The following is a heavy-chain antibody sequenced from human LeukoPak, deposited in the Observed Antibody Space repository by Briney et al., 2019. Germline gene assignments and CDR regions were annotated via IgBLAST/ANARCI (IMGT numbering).Heavy chain of an antibody. J-gene: IGHJ5*02. CDR2: INPSGGST. Sequence: GASVKVSCKASGYTFTSYYMHWVRQAPGQGLEWMGIINPSGGSTSYAQKFQGRVTMTRDTSTSTVYMELSSLRSEDTAVYYCARLGISTGPHYYGSGSYLTGFDPWGQGTLVTVSS. CDR1: GYTFTSYY. D-gene: IGHD3-10*01. CDR3: ARLGISTGPHYYGSGSYLTGFDP. V-gene: IGHV1-46*01.